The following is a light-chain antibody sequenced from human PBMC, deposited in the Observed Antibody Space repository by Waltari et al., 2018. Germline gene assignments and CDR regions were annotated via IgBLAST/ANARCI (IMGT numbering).Light chain of an antibody. CDR2: WAS. J-gene: IGKJ1*01. CDR3: QQYYNTPWT. V-gene: IGKV4-1*01. Sequence: DIVMTQSPDSLAVSLGERAPINCKSSQSVLYRSNNNNYLAWYQQKPGQPPKLLIYWASTRESGVPDRFSGSGSGTDFTLTISSLQVADVAVYYCQQYYNTPWTFGQGTKVEIK. CDR1: QSVLYRSNNNNY.